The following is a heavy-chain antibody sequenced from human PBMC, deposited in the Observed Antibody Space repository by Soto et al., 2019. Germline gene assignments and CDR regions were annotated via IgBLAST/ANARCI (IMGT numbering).Heavy chain of an antibody. CDR1: GFSLSTSGVG. CDR2: IYWDDDK. V-gene: IGHV2-5*02. D-gene: IGHD3-10*01. J-gene: IGHJ3*02. CDR3: AHRGYYGSGSYYDDAFDI. Sequence: QITLKESGPTLVKPTQTLTLTCTFSGFSLSTSGVGVGWIRQPPGKALEWLALIYWDDDKRYSPSLKSRLTITKDTSKNQVVLTMTNMDPVDTATYYCAHRGYYGSGSYYDDAFDIWGQGTMVTVSS.